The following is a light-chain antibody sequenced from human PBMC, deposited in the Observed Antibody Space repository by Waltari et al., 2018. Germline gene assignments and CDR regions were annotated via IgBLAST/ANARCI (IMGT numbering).Light chain of an antibody. CDR3: QQYLSLPYT. CDR1: QDIGND. Sequence: DIQMTQSPSSLSASFGDKVTITCKASQDIGNDLNWYQQKPGKAPNLLIHAASNLEGGVPSRFSGRGSGTHVSFTISSLQPGDFATYYCQQYLSLPYTFGQGTILDI. J-gene: IGKJ2*01. V-gene: IGKV1-33*01. CDR2: AAS.